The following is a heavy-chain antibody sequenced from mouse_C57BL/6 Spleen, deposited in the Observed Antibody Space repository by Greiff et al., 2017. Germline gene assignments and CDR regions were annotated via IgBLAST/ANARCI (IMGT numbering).Heavy chain of an antibody. D-gene: IGHD3-1*01. Sequence: VQLQQSGAELVRPGTSVKVSCKASGYAFTNYLIEWVKQRPGQGLEWIGVINPGSGGTNSNEKFKDKATLTVDKSSSTAYMQLSILTPEASAVDYGARESGRYRGWYCEDWGTGTTVTVSS. CDR2: INPGSGGT. CDR1: GYAFTNYL. V-gene: IGHV1-54*01. J-gene: IGHJ1*03. CDR3: ARESGRYRGWYCED.